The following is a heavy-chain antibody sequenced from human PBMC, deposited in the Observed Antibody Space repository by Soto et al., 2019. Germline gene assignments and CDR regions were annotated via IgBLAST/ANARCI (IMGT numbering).Heavy chain of an antibody. CDR1: GGTFSSYA. CDR2: IIPIFGTA. D-gene: IGHD5-18*01. Sequence: SVKVSCKASGGTFSSYAISWVRQAPGQGLEWMGGIIPIFGTANYAQKFQGRVTITADESTSTAYMELSSLRSEDTAVYYCAGDSDTAMGYYYYGMDVWGQGTTVTVSS. J-gene: IGHJ6*01. V-gene: IGHV1-69*13. CDR3: AGDSDTAMGYYYYGMDV.